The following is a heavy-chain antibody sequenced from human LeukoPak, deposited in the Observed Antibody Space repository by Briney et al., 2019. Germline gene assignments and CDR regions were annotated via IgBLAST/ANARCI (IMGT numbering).Heavy chain of an antibody. J-gene: IGHJ6*03. D-gene: IGHD2-2*01. CDR3: AKGYCSSTSCSGPGYMDV. CDR1: GGTFSSYA. CDR2: IIPIFGTA. Sequence: ASVKVSCKASGGTFSSYAISWVRQAPGQGLEWMGGIIPIFGTANYAQKFQGRVTITTDESTSTAYMELSSLRSEDTAVYYCAKGYCSSTSCSGPGYMDVWGKGTTVTVSS. V-gene: IGHV1-69*05.